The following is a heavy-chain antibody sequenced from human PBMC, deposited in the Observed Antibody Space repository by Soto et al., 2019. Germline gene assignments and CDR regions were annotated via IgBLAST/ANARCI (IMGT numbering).Heavy chain of an antibody. Sequence: EVQLVESGGGVVQPGGSLRLSCAASGFSFSDYEMNWVRQAPGKGLEWVSYSSRSGSTIEYADSVKGRFTISRDYAKTSLYLQMNSRRVEDTAVYYCAIGYYSKKFDYWGQGTLVTGSS. D-gene: IGHD3-22*01. CDR1: GFSFSDYE. J-gene: IGHJ4*02. V-gene: IGHV3-48*03. CDR3: AIGYYSKKFDY. CDR2: SSRSGSTI.